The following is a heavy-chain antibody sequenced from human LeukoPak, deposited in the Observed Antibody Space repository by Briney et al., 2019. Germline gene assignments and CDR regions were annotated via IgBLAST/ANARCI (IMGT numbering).Heavy chain of an antibody. CDR3: ARDDVASVFDY. D-gene: IGHD3-16*01. V-gene: IGHV3-66*02. J-gene: IGHJ4*02. CDR2: IYSGGST. Sequence: GGSLRLSCAASGFTVTSNYMTWVRQAPGKGLEWVSVIYSGGSTYYADSVKGRFTISRDNSKNTLYLQMNSLRAEDTAIYHCARDDVASVFDYWGQGTLVTVSS. CDR1: GFTVTSNY.